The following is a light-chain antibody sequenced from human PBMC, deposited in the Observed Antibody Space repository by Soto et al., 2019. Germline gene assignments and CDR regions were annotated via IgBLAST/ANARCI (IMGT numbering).Light chain of an antibody. J-gene: IGKJ3*01. V-gene: IGKV3-15*01. Sequence: EIGVTQSPATLSVSPVERATLSCRASQSVSSNLAWYQQKPGQAPRLLIYGASTRATGIPARFSGSGSGTEFTLTISSLQSEDFAVYYCQQAGTFGPGTKVDIK. CDR1: QSVSSN. CDR3: QQAGT. CDR2: GAS.